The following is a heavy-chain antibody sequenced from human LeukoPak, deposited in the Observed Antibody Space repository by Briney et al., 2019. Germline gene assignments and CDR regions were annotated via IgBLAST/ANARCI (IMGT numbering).Heavy chain of an antibody. J-gene: IGHJ6*04. CDR2: INHSGST. D-gene: IGHD2-8*01. CDR3: ARGFVSYSSYGMDV. V-gene: IGHV4-34*01. CDR1: GGSFSGYY. Sequence: PSETLSLTCALYGGSFSGYYWSWLRQPPGKGLEWTGEINHSGSTNYNPSLKSRVTISVDTSKNQFSLKLSSVTAADTAVYYCARGFVSYSSYGMDVWGKGTTVTVSS.